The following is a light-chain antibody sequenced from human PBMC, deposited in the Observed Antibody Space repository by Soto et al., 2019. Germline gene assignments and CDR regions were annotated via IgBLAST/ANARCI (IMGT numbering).Light chain of an antibody. V-gene: IGKV1-39*01. CDR1: QSISTY. J-gene: IGKJ1*01. CDR3: QQSYSTPWT. Sequence: DIQMTQSPSSLSASVGDRVTITCRASQSISTYLNWYQQKPRKAPKLLIYAASSLQSEVPSRFSGSGSGTDFTLTISSLQPEDFATYYCQQSYSTPWTLGQGTKVEIK. CDR2: AAS.